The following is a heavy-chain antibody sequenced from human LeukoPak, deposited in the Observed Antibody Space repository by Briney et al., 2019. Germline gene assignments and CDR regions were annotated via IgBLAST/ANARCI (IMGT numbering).Heavy chain of an antibody. D-gene: IGHD3-10*01. Sequence: ASVKVSRKASGYTFTSYGISWVRQAPGQGLEWMGWISAYNGNTNYAQKLQGRVTMTTDTSTSTAYMELRSLRSDDTAVYYCAILPKREYYYGSGRPTLVDYWGQGTLVTVSS. V-gene: IGHV1-18*01. CDR3: AILPKREYYYGSGRPTLVDY. CDR2: ISAYNGNT. CDR1: GYTFTSYG. J-gene: IGHJ4*02.